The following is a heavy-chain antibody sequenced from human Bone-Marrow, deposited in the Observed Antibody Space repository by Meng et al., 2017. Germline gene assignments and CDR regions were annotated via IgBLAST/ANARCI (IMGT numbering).Heavy chain of an antibody. J-gene: IGHJ6*02. V-gene: IGHV3-21*01. D-gene: IGHD3-3*01. CDR1: GFTFSSYS. CDR3: ARDPIYDFWSGYYHTIPYYYYYGMDV. Sequence: GESLKISCAASGFTFSSYSMNWVRQAPGKGLEWVSSISSSSSYIYYADSVKGRFTIFRDNAKNSLYLQMNSLRAEDTAVYYCARDPIYDFWSGYYHTIPYYYYYGMDVWGQGTTVTVSS. CDR2: ISSSSSYI.